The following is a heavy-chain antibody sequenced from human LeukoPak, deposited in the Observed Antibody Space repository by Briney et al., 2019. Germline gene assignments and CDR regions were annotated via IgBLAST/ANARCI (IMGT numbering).Heavy chain of an antibody. CDR1: GGSFSGYY. CDR2: INHSGST. Sequence: SETLSLTCAVYGGSFSGYYWSWIRQPPGKGLEWIGEINHSGSTNYNPSLKSRVTISVDTSKNQFSLKLSSVTAADTAVYYCARGVRILTGYYRPAYYYYGMDVWGQGTTVTVSS. CDR3: ARGVRILTGYYRPAYYYYGMDV. V-gene: IGHV4-34*01. D-gene: IGHD3-9*01. J-gene: IGHJ6*02.